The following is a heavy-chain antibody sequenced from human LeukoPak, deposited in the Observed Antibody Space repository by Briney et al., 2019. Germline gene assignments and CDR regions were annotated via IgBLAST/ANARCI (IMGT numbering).Heavy chain of an antibody. V-gene: IGHV4-59*01. Sequence: SETLSLTCAVSGGSISRYYWSWIRQPPGKGLEWIGYIYYSGSTNYNPSLKSRVTISVDTSKNQFSLKLSSVTAADTAVYYCARSYDFWSGYDFDYWGQGTLVTVSS. D-gene: IGHD3-3*01. CDR3: ARSYDFWSGYDFDY. CDR1: GGSISRYY. CDR2: IYYSGST. J-gene: IGHJ4*02.